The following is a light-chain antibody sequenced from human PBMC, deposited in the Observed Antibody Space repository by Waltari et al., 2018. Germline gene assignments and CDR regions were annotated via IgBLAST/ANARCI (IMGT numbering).Light chain of an antibody. V-gene: IGLV2-23*01. Sequence: QSALPQPASVSGSPGQSITISCTGTSNDIGNYNFFVSWYQQHPGEVPKLIIYEANKRPSGVSDRLSGSKSANTASLTISGLQAEDEADYYCCSDGVGVVFGGGTKLTVL. CDR3: CSDGVGVV. CDR1: SNDIGNYNFF. CDR2: EAN. J-gene: IGLJ3*02.